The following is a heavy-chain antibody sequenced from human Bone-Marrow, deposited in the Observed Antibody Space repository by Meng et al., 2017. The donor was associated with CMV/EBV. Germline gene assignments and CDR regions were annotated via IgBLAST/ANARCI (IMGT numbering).Heavy chain of an antibody. Sequence: GESLKISCAASGFTFSDYYMSWIRQAPGKGLEWVSYISSSGSTIYYADSVKGRFTISRDSSKNTVYLQLNRLRVEDTAVYFCARGIRGWHYFDSWGQGTLVTVSS. J-gene: IGHJ4*02. CDR2: ISSSGSTI. D-gene: IGHD6-19*01. V-gene: IGHV3-11*04. CDR1: GFTFSDYY. CDR3: ARGIRGWHYFDS.